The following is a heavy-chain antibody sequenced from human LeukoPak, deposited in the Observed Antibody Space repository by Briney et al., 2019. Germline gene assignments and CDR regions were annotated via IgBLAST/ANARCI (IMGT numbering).Heavy chain of an antibody. V-gene: IGHV7-4-1*02. J-gene: IGHJ4*02. D-gene: IGHD2-15*01. CDR2: INTDTGNP. CDR3: ARGYCSGGSCHTLDY. Sequence: ASVKVSCKASGHTFTTYAMKWVRQAPGQGLEWMGWINTDTGNPTYAQGFTGRFVFSLDTSVSTAYLQISSLKAEDTAVYFCARGYCSGGSCHTLDYWGQGTLVTVSS. CDR1: GHTFTTYA.